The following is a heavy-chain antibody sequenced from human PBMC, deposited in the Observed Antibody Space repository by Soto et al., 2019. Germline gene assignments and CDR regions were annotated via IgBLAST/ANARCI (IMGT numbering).Heavy chain of an antibody. J-gene: IGHJ4*02. Sequence: PGGSLRLSCAASGFTFSSYGMHWVLQAPGKGLEWVAVIWYDGSNKYYADSVKGRFTISRDNSKNTLYLQMNSLRAEDTAVYYCAIIGGPFHPTLDYWRQGPLVTVSS. CDR1: GFTFSSYG. CDR2: IWYDGSNK. D-gene: IGHD3-10*01. V-gene: IGHV3-33*01. CDR3: AIIGGPFHPTLDY.